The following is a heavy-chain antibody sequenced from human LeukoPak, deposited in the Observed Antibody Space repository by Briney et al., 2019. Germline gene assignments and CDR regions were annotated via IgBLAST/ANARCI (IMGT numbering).Heavy chain of an antibody. D-gene: IGHD2/OR15-2a*01. CDR3: ASQSSSLFAY. V-gene: IGHV3-7*02. Sequence: GGCLRLSCAASGLPFSTYWIGWVRQAPGEGLGWVANTKKEGSETYYVDSVKGQITISRDNAKNSLYLQMNSLRDEDTAVYYCASQSSSLFAYWGQGTLVTVSS. CDR1: GLPFSTYW. CDR2: TKKEGSET. J-gene: IGHJ4*02.